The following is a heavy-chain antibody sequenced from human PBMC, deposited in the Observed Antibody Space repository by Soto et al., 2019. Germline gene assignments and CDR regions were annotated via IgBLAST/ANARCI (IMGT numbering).Heavy chain of an antibody. D-gene: IGHD3-10*01. V-gene: IGHV3-23*01. J-gene: IGHJ6*02. CDR2: ISGSGGST. CDR3: ANDFRSTMVRGVSYYGMDV. CDR1: GFTFSSHA. Sequence: PGRSRRRAWAASGFTFSSHAMSWVRQAPGKGLVWVSAISGSGGSTYYADSVKGRFTISRDKSKNTLYLQMNSLRAEDTAVYYCANDFRSTMVRGVSYYGMDVWGQGTTVTVSS.